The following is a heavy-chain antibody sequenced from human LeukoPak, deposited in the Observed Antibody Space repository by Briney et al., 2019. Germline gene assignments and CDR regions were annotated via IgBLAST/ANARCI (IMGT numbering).Heavy chain of an antibody. D-gene: IGHD1-20*01. CDR1: GGTFSSYA. V-gene: IGHV1-69*05. J-gene: IGHJ3*02. CDR2: IIPIFGTA. Sequence: SVKASCKASGGTFSSYAISWVRQAPGQGLEWMGRIIPIFGTANYAQKFQGRVTITTDESTSTAYMELSSLRSEDTAVYYCARYNRNDEVVYAFDIWGQGTMVTVSS. CDR3: ARYNRNDEVVYAFDI.